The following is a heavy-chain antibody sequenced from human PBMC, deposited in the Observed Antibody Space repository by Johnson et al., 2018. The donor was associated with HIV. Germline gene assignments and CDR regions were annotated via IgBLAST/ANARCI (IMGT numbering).Heavy chain of an antibody. V-gene: IGHV3-30*02. Sequence: QVQLVESGGGVVQPGGSLRLSCAASGFTLNNYGMHWVRQAPGRGLEWVAFIRYDGSNKYYADSVKGRFTISRDNSKNTLYLQMNSLRAEDTAVYYCARDFMVRYYDSSGYYYLSSAAFDIWGQGTMVTVSS. CDR3: ARDFMVRYYDSSGYYYLSSAAFDI. CDR2: IRYDGSNK. J-gene: IGHJ3*02. CDR1: GFTLNNYG. D-gene: IGHD3-22*01.